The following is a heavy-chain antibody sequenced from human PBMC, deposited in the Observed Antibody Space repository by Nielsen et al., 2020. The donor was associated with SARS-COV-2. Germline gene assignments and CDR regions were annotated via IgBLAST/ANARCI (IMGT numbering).Heavy chain of an antibody. V-gene: IGHV4-34*01. Sequence: SETLSLTCAVFGGPFSGYYWSWIRQPPEKGLEWIGEINHSGSTNYNPSLKSRVTISVDTSKNQFSLKLSSVTAADTAVYYCARGVPGYWGQGTLVTVSS. CDR2: INHSGST. CDR1: GGPFSGYY. D-gene: IGHD6-6*01. CDR3: ARGVPGY. J-gene: IGHJ4*02.